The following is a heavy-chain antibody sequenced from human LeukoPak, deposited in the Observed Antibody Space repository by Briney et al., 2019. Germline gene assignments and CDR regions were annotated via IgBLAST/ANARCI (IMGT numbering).Heavy chain of an antibody. CDR2: IYYSGST. J-gene: IGHJ4*02. Sequence: PSETLSLTCSISGGSFSSGYYCWGWVRQPPGKGLEWIGSIYYSGSTYYNPSLKSRVTISVDTSKNQFSLKLSSVTAADTAVYYCARHDYTTLYYFDYWGQGTLVTVSS. CDR3: ARHDYTTLYYFDY. D-gene: IGHD4-11*01. CDR1: GGSFSSGYYC. V-gene: IGHV4-39*07.